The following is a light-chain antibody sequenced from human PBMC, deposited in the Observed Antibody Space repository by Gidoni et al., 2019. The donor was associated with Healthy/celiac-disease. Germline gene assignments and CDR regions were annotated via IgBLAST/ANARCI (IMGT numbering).Light chain of an antibody. V-gene: IGKV3-20*01. CDR1: QSVSSSY. J-gene: IGKJ1*01. Sequence: DIVLTQSPGTLSLSPGERATLSCRASQSVSSSYLAWYQQKPGQAPRLLIYGASSRATGIPDRFSGSGSGTDFTLTISRLEPEDFAVYYCQQYGSSPTFGQXTKVDIK. CDR3: QQYGSSPT. CDR2: GAS.